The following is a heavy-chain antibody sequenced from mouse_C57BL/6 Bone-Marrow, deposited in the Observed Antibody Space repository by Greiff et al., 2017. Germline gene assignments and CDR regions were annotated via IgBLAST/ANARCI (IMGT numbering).Heavy chain of an antibody. V-gene: IGHV3-6*01. CDR3: ARYRTVNYGYFDV. J-gene: IGHJ1*03. CDR2: ISYGGSN. CDR1: GYSFTSCYF. D-gene: IGHD1-1*01. Sequence: EVKLEESGPGLVKPSQSLTLSCSASGYSFTSCYFWYLIRQLPGNQLELASYISYGGSNNYNPTLKNRISITRDTSKNQFFLKLNSVTTEDTAADYCARYRTVNYGYFDVWGTGTTVTVSS.